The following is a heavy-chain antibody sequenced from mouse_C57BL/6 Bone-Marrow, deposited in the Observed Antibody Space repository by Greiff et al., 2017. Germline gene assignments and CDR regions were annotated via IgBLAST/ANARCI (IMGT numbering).Heavy chain of an antibody. Sequence: DVKLQESGGGLVQPGGSLKLSCAASGFTFSDYYMYWVRQTPEKRLEWVAYISNGGGSTYYPDTVKGRFTISRDNAKNTLYLQMSRLKSEDTAMYYCARHEKNDGYTWFAYWGQGTLVTVSA. V-gene: IGHV5-12*01. CDR3: ARHEKNDGYTWFAY. CDR1: GFTFSDYY. J-gene: IGHJ3*01. CDR2: ISNGGGST. D-gene: IGHD2-3*01.